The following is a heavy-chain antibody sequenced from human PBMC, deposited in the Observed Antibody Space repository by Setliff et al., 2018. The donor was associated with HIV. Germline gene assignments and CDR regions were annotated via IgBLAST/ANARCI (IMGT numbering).Heavy chain of an antibody. V-gene: IGHV4-61*09. D-gene: IGHD1-7*01. Sequence: SETLSLTCSVSGAPVKTDSFSWSWLRQPAGKGLEWIGHIYASGRTNYNPALRGRFAMSIDTSMNELPLTMNSMIAADTAVYYCARARASGTYANSFDYWGRGRLVTVSS. CDR2: IYASGRT. CDR1: GAPVKTDSFS. J-gene: IGHJ4*02. CDR3: ARARASGTYANSFDY.